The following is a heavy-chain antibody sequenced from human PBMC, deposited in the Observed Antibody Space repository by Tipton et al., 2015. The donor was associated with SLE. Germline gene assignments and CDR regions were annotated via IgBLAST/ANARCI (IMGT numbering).Heavy chain of an antibody. Sequence: TLSLTCTVSGGSISSHYWSWIRQPPGKGLEWIGYIYYSGSTNYNPSLKSRVTISVDTSKNQFSLKLSSVTAADTAVYYCAGDRTGGDASDIWGQGTMVTVSS. V-gene: IGHV4-59*11. CDR1: GGSISSHY. J-gene: IGHJ3*02. CDR2: IYYSGST. CDR3: AGDRTGGDASDI. D-gene: IGHD3-10*01.